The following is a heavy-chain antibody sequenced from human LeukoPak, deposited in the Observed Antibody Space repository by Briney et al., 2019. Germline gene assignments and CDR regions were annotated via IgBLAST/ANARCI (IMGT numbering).Heavy chain of an antibody. CDR3: ARASVGTGYYDTSGSKRGLAFDI. J-gene: IGHJ3*02. D-gene: IGHD3-22*01. V-gene: IGHV1-46*01. CDR2: INPSGGRT. Sequence: ASVKVSCKASGYTFTIHYMHWVRQAPGQGLEWMGRINPSGGRTSYARKFQGRVTMTWDMSTSTVYMELSSLRSEDTAVYYCARASVGTGYYDTSGSKRGLAFDIWGQGTMVTVSS. CDR1: GYTFTIHY.